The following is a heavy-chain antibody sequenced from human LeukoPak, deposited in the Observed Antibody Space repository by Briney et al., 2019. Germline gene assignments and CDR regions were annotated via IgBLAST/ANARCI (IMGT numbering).Heavy chain of an antibody. CDR1: GFTFNIFG. V-gene: IGHV3-21*01. Sequence: GGSLRLSCAASGFTFNIFGMNRVRQAPGKGLEWVSSISSDATHIYYADSVKGRFTISRDNARNSLFLEMNSLRAEDTAVYYCTRDGSGSGDCWGQGTLVTVSS. J-gene: IGHJ4*02. CDR3: TRDGSGSGDC. D-gene: IGHD2-15*01. CDR2: ISSDATHI.